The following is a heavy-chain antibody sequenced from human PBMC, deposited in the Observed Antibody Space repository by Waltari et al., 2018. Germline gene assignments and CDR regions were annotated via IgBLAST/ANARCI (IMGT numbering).Heavy chain of an antibody. CDR3: AKDLVFDITIFGVAPFDY. CDR1: GGSFSGYY. J-gene: IGHJ4*02. CDR2: ISGSGGST. D-gene: IGHD3-3*01. Sequence: VQLQQWGAGLLKPSETLSLTCAVYGGSFSGYYWSWIRQPPGKGLEWVSAISGSGGSTYYADSVKGRFTISRDNSKNTLYLQMNSLRAEDTAVYYCAKDLVFDITIFGVAPFDYWGQGTLVTVSS. V-gene: IGHV3-23*01.